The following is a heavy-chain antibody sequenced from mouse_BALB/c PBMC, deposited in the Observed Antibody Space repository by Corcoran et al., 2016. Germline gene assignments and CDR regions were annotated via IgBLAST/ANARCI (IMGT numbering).Heavy chain of an antibody. Sequence: VQLQQSGAGLVKPGASAKLSCTASGFNIKDTYTLCVRQRPEHGVEWIGRIDPANGNTKYDPKLQGKATITADTSSNKAYLQLSSLTSEATAVYYCANWDWYFDVWGAGTTVTVSS. CDR2: IDPANGNT. V-gene: IGHV14-3*02. CDR1: GFNIKDTY. J-gene: IGHJ1*01. D-gene: IGHD4-1*01. CDR3: ANWDWYFDV.